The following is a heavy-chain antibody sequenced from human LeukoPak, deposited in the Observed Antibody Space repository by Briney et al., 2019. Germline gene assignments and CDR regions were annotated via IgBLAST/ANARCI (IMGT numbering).Heavy chain of an antibody. CDR2: IYYSGST. V-gene: IGHV4-59*01. D-gene: IGHD3-3*01. CDR3: AAGVGLGWFDP. CDR1: GGSISSYY. Sequence: SETLSLTCTVSGGSISSYYWSWIRQPPGKGLEWIGYIYYSGSTNYNPSLTSRVTISVDTSKNQFPLKLSSVTAADTAVYYCAAGVGLGWFDPWGQGTLVTVSS. J-gene: IGHJ5*02.